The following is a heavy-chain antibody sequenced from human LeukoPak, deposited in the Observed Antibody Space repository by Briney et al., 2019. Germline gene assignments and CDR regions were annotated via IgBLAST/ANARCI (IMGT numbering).Heavy chain of an antibody. D-gene: IGHD3-10*01. CDR1: GFTFSSYA. Sequence: GGSLRLSCAASGFTFSSYAMNWVRQAPGKGLEWVSGISGSGGTTYYADPVKGRFTISRDNSKNTLYLQIDSLRADDTALYYCAKVINMIRGVDAFDFWGPGTMVTVSS. V-gene: IGHV3-23*01. J-gene: IGHJ3*01. CDR2: ISGSGGTT. CDR3: AKVINMIRGVDAFDF.